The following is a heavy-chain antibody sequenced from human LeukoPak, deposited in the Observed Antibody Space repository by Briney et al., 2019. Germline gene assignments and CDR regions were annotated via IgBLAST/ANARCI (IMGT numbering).Heavy chain of an antibody. CDR1: KFTFSSYA. CDR2: ISVGGNT. D-gene: IGHD2-2*02. Sequence: GGSLRLSCAASKFTFSSYAMSWVRQAPGKGLEWVSAISVGGNTYYADSVKGRFTISRDNSKNTLYLQMNGLRAEDTAVYYCAREKTDIVVVPAAIPLPDYWGQGTLVTVSS. CDR3: AREKTDIVVVPAAIPLPDY. V-gene: IGHV3-23*01. J-gene: IGHJ4*02.